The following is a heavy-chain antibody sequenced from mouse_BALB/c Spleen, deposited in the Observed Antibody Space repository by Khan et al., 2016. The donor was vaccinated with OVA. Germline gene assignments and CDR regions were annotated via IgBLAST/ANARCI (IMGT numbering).Heavy chain of an antibody. CDR2: ISSGGDYT. CDR3: ASHFTGSFAY. V-gene: IGHV5-6*01. Sequence: VQLKESGGDLVKPGGSLKLSCAASGFTFSSYSMHWVRQTPDKRLEWVASISSGGDYTYYPDMVKGRFTISRDNAKNTLYLQMSSLKSEDTAMYCCASHFTGSFAYWGQGTLVTVSA. J-gene: IGHJ3*01. D-gene: IGHD4-1*01. CDR1: GFTFSSYS.